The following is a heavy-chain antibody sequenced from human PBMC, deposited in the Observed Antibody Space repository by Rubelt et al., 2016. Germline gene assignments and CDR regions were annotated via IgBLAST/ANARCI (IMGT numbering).Heavy chain of an antibody. D-gene: IGHD5-24*01. CDR1: GYTFTSYG. Sequence: QVQLVQSGAEVKKPGASVKVSCKASGYTFTSYGISWVRQAPGKGLEGMGWISAYHGNTNYAQKRQGRVTMTTDTSTSTAYMELRSLRSDDTAVYYCARRDGYNWDDAFDIWGQGTMVTVSS. J-gene: IGHJ3*02. V-gene: IGHV1-18*01. CDR3: ARRDGYNWDDAFDI. CDR2: ISAYHGNT.